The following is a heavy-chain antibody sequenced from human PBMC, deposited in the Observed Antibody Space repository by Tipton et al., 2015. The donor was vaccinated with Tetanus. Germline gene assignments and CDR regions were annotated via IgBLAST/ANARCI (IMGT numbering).Heavy chain of an antibody. CDR2: INLSGST. Sequence: GLVKPSETLSLTCAVYGGSFSDYYWSWIRQPPGKGLEWIGEINLSGSTNYNPSLKSRVTISLDTSKNQFSLSLNSVAAADTAVYYCARGKDVDTTMISSLVYWGQGTLVTVSS. V-gene: IGHV4-34*01. J-gene: IGHJ4*02. CDR1: GGSFSDYY. D-gene: IGHD5-18*01. CDR3: ARGKDVDTTMISSLVY.